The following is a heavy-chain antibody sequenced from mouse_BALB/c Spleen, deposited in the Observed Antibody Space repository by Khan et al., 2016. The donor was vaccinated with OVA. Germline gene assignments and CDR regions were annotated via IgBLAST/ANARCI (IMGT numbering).Heavy chain of an antibody. V-gene: IGHV1-77*01. Sequence: VQLQESGAELARPGASVKLSCKASGYTFTDYYINWVKQRTGQGLEWIGEISPGSGDTYYNEKFKGKATLTADQSSSTVYMQLSSLTAEASAVYFCARRNYFGYTFAYWGQGTLVTVSA. CDR2: ISPGSGDT. CDR1: GYTFTDYY. J-gene: IGHJ3*01. D-gene: IGHD1-2*01. CDR3: ARRNYFGYTFAY.